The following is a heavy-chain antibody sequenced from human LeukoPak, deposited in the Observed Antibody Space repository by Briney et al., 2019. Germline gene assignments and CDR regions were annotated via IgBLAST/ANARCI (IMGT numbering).Heavy chain of an antibody. V-gene: IGHV4-39*07. CDR3: ARAGSSIAARPPDY. Sequence: SETLSLTCTVSGASFSSSPYFWGWIRQPRGKGLEWIGSVSYSGSTYYNPSLKSRVTISLDTSKNQLSLKLASVTAADTAVYYCARAGSSIAARPPDYWGQGTLVTVSS. CDR1: GASFSSSPYF. CDR2: VSYSGST. J-gene: IGHJ4*02. D-gene: IGHD6-6*01.